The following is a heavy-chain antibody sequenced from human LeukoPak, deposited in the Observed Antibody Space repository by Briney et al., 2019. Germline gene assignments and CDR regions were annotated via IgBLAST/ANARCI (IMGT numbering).Heavy chain of an antibody. Sequence: GESLKISFKGSGXTFTSYCIGWVRQMPGKGLEWMGIIYPADAETRYSPSFQGQVTISADKSTSTAYLQWSSLRASDTAIYYCARLLIAMTDYWGQGTLVTVSS. CDR3: ARLLIAMTDY. CDR2: IYPADAET. D-gene: IGHD5-18*01. CDR1: GXTFTSYC. V-gene: IGHV5-51*01. J-gene: IGHJ4*02.